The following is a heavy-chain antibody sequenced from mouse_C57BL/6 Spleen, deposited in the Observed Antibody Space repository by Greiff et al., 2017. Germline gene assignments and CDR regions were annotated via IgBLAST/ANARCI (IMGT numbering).Heavy chain of an antibody. CDR3: ARDEYYGSTCLGY. CDR2: ISYDGSN. CDR1: GYSITSGYY. V-gene: IGHV3-6*01. J-gene: IGHJ2*01. D-gene: IGHD1-1*01. Sequence: ESGPGLVKPSQSLSVTCSVTGYSITSGYYWNWIRQFPGNKLEWMGYISYDGSNNYNPSLKNRISITRDTSKNQFFLKLNSVTTEDTATYYCARDEYYGSTCLGYWGQGTTLTVSS.